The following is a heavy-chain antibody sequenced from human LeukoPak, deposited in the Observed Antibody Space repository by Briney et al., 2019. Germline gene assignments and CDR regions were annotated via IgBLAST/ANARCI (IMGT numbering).Heavy chain of an antibody. V-gene: IGHV3-30-3*01. J-gene: IGHJ3*02. D-gene: IGHD3-22*01. CDR2: ISYDGSNK. CDR3: AREGRVVITPQVGDVAFDI. Sequence: QSGGSLRLSCAASGFTFSSYAMHWVRQAPGKGLEWVAVISYDGSNKYYADSVKGRFTISRDNSKNTLYLQMNSLRAEDTAVYYCAREGRVVITPQVGDVAFDIWGQGTMVTVSS. CDR1: GFTFSSYA.